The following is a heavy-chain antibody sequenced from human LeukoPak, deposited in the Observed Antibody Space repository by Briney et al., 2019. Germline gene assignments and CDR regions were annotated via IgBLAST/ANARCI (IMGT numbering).Heavy chain of an antibody. Sequence: GASVKVSCKASGYTFTNYVVHWVRQAPGQRPEWMGYINAGNGDTKYSKNFQDRVTITRDTSAGTAYMEVSSLTSEDTALYSCVRDDCAADACYPGGYWGQGTLVTVSS. V-gene: IGHV1-3*01. CDR1: GYTFTNYV. CDR3: VRDDCAADACYPGGY. CDR2: INAGNGDT. J-gene: IGHJ4*02. D-gene: IGHD2-21*02.